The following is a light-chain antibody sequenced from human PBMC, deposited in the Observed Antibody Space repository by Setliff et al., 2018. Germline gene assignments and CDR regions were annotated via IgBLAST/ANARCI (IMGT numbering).Light chain of an antibody. CDR2: AAS. Sequence: QSVLTQPASVSGSLGQSITICCIGTSSDIGGTNYVSWYQQFPGEAPQLIIYAASDRPSGVSHRFSGSKSGNTASLTISGLQAEDEADYYCAPKTGPGTYVFGTGTKVTVL. J-gene: IGLJ1*01. CDR3: APKTGPGTYV. CDR1: SSDIGGTNY. V-gene: IGLV2-14*03.